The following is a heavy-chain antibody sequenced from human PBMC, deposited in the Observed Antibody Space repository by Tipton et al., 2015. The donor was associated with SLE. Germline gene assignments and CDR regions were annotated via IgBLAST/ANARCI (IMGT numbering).Heavy chain of an antibody. V-gene: IGHV3-21*01. CDR3: ARDGAYCSSTSCPGPFYDY. CDR2: ISDRSSYI. Sequence: SLRLSCAASGFTFSGYDMHWVRQAPGKGLEWVSSISDRSSYIYYADSVKGRFTISRDNAKNSLYLQMNNLRAEDTAVYYCARDGAYCSSTSCPGPFYDYWGQGTLVTVSS. CDR1: GFTFSGYD. D-gene: IGHD2-2*01. J-gene: IGHJ4*02.